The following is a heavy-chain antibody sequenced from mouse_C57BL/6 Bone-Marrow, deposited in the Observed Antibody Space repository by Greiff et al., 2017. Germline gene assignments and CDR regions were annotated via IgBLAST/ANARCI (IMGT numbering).Heavy chain of an antibody. CDR1: GYTFTSYW. Sequence: QVQLQQPGAELVMPGASVKLSCKASGYTFTSYWMHWVKQRPGQGLEWIGEIDPSDGYTNYNQKFKGKSTLTVDKSSSTAYMQLSSLTSEDSAVYYGARVGERPYYCDYWGQGTTLTVSS. D-gene: IGHD1-2*01. V-gene: IGHV1-69*01. J-gene: IGHJ2*01. CDR3: ARVGERPYYCDY. CDR2: IDPSDGYT.